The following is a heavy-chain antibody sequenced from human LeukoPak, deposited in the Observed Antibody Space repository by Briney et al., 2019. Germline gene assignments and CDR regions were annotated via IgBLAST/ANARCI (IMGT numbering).Heavy chain of an antibody. V-gene: IGHV3-30*02. J-gene: IGHJ4*02. CDR1: GFTFSSYW. D-gene: IGHD5-12*01. Sequence: PGGSLRLSCAASGFTFSSYWMNWVRQAPGKGLEWVAFIRYDGSNKYYADSVKGRFTISRDNSKNTLYLQMNSLIAEDTAVYYCARGPSGYHNTGGQGTLVTVSS. CDR2: IRYDGSNK. CDR3: ARGPSGYHNT.